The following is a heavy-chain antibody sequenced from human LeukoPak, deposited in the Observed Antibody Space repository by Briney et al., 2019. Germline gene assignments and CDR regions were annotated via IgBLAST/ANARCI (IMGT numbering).Heavy chain of an antibody. CDR2: VSHSGGST. CDR3: AKEDSSPYYFDF. J-gene: IGHJ4*02. D-gene: IGHD6-13*01. V-gene: IGHV3-23*01. Sequence: GGSLRLSCAASGFTFGNHAMSWVRQSPGKGLEWVSAVSHSGGSTYYADSVKGRFTISRDNSKDTLYLQMHSLRAEDTALYYCAKEDSSPYYFDFWGQGVPVTVSS. CDR1: GFTFGNHA.